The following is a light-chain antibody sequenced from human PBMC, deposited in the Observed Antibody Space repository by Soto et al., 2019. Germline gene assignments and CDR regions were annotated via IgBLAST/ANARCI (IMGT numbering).Light chain of an antibody. J-gene: IGLJ2*01. CDR2: SNN. Sequence: QSVLTQPPSASGTPGQRVTISCSGSSSNIGTYTVNWYQQVPGTAPKLLIYSNNQRPSGVPDRFSGSKAGTSASLAISGLQSEDEADYYCAAWDASLNGVIFGGGTKLTVL. V-gene: IGLV1-44*01. CDR1: SSNIGTYT. CDR3: AAWDASLNGVI.